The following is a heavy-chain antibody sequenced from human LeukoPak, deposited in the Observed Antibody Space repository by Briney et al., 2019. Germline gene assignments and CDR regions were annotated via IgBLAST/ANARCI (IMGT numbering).Heavy chain of an antibody. V-gene: IGHV3-30-3*01. J-gene: IGHJ2*01. Sequence: GGSLRLSCAASGFTFAIYAMHWVRQAPGKGLEWVVVISYDGNNKYYADSVKGRFTISRDNSKSTLYLQMNSLRAEDTAVYYCARQWGTRWFFDLWGRGTLVTVSS. D-gene: IGHD1-1*01. CDR3: ARQWGTRWFFDL. CDR1: GFTFAIYA. CDR2: ISYDGNNK.